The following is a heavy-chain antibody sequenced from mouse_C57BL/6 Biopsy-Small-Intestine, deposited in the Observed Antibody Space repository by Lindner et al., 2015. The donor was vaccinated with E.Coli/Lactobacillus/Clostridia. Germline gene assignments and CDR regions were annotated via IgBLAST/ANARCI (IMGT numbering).Heavy chain of an antibody. D-gene: IGHD1-1*01. CDR2: IYPRSGNT. V-gene: IGHV1-81*01. CDR3: ARSNYYGSPLYWYFDV. J-gene: IGHJ1*03. CDR1: GYTFTSYG. Sequence: VQLQESGAELARPGALVKLSCKASGYTFTSYGISWVKQRTGQGLEWIGEIYPRSGNTYYNEKFKGKATLTADKSSSTAYMELRSLTSEDSAVYFCARSNYYGSPLYWYFDVWGTGTTVTVSS.